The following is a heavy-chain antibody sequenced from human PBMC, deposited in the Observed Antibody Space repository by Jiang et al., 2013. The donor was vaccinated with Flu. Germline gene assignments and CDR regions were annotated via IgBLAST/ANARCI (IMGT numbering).Heavy chain of an antibody. Sequence: GAEVKKPGSSVKVSCKASGGTFSSYAISWVRQAPGQGLEWMGRIIPILGIANYAQKFQGRVTITADKSTSTAYMELSSLRSEDTAVYYCAAYCTNGVCHAGGVIDYYYYYGMDVWGQGTTV. V-gene: IGHV1-69*04. D-gene: IGHD2-8*01. CDR3: AAYCTNGVCHAGGVIDYYYYYGMDV. CDR1: GGTFSSYA. CDR2: IIPILGIA. J-gene: IGHJ6*02.